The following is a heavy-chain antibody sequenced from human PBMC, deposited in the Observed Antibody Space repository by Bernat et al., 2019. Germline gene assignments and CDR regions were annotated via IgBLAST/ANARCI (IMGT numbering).Heavy chain of an antibody. CDR1: GYSISSGYY. Sequence: QVQLQESGPGLVKPSETLSLTCAVSGYSISSGYYWGWIRQPPGKGLEWIGSIYHSGSTYYNPSHKSRITISVDTSKNQFSLKLSSVTAADTAVYYCAREENYVWGSYRSPRSYNWFDPWGQGTLVTVSS. V-gene: IGHV4-38-2*02. D-gene: IGHD3-16*02. CDR3: AREENYVWGSYRSPRSYNWFDP. CDR2: IYHSGST. J-gene: IGHJ5*02.